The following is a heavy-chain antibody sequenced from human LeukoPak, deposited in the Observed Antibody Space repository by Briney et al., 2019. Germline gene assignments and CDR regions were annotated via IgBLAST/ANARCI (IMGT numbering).Heavy chain of an antibody. D-gene: IGHD2-2*01. J-gene: IGHJ4*02. V-gene: IGHV4-30-2*01. Sequence: TLSLTCTVSGGSISSGGYYWSWIRQPPGKGLEWIGYIYHSGSTYYNPSLKSRVTISVDRSKNQFSLKLSSVTAADTAVYYCARVSGGGIVVVPAALDYWGQGTLVTVSS. CDR3: ARVSGGGIVVVPAALDY. CDR2: IYHSGST. CDR1: GGSISSGGYY.